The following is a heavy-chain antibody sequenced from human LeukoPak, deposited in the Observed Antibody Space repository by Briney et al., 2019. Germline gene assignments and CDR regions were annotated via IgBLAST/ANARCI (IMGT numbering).Heavy chain of an antibody. D-gene: IGHD3-3*01. V-gene: IGHV1-69*04. CDR2: IIPIFGIA. CDR3: ARDISIFGVVWYFDY. J-gene: IGHJ4*02. Sequence: SVKVSCKASGGTFSSYAISWVRQAPGQGLEWMGRIIPIFGIANYAQKFQGRVTITADKSTSTAYMELCSLRSEDTAVYYCARDISIFGVVWYFDYWGQGTLVTVSS. CDR1: GGTFSSYA.